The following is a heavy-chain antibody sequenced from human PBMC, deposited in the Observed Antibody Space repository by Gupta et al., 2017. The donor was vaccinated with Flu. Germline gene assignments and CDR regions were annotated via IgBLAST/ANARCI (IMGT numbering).Heavy chain of an antibody. CDR3: FLLSWSDAFHM. Sequence: EVQLVESGGGLVKPGGSLRLSCSVSGFTFSSFAMHWVRQSPGKGLEYVSAISSNGGSTYYADSVKGRFTISRDNSKNTLYLQMSSLRAEDTAVYYCFLLSWSDAFHMWGQGTMVTVSS. J-gene: IGHJ3*02. CDR1: GFTFSSFA. V-gene: IGHV3-64D*06. D-gene: IGHD6-13*01. CDR2: ISSNGGST.